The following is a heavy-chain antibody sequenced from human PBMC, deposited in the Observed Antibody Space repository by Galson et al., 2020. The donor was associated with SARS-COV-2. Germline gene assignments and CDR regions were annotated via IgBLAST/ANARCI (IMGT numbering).Heavy chain of an antibody. V-gene: IGHV4-30-4*08. J-gene: IGHJ3*02. CDR3: RVWDGGFGVNDAFDI. CDR2: IYYSGST. Sequence: SETLSLTCTVSGGSISSGDYYWSWIRQPPGKGLEWIGYIYYSGSTYYNPSLKSRVTISVDTSKNQFSLKLSSVTAADTAVYYCRVWDGGFGVNDAFDIWGQGTMVTVSS. D-gene: IGHD3-10*01. CDR1: GGSISSGDYY.